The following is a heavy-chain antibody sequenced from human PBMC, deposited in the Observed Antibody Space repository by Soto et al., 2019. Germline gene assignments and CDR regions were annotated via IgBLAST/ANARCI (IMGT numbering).Heavy chain of an antibody. D-gene: IGHD3-10*01. V-gene: IGHV3-11*01. Sequence: PGGSLRLSCAASGFTFSDYYMSWIRQAPGKGLEWVSYISSSGSTIYYADSVKGRFTISRDNAKNSLYLQMNSLRAEDTAVYYCARGPFITMVRGVIISPYYYYYMDVWGKGTTVTVSS. CDR3: ARGPFITMVRGVIISPYYYYYMDV. CDR2: ISSSGSTI. CDR1: GFTFSDYY. J-gene: IGHJ6*03.